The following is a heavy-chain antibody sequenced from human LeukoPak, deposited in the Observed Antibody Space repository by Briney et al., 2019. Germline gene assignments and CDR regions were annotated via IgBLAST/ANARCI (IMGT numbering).Heavy chain of an antibody. CDR1: GYTFTSYT. J-gene: IGHJ4*02. CDR3: ARDRLLWFGELFYQFDY. Sequence: GASLKVSCKASGYTFTSYTMHWVRQAPGERLEWMGWINAGNGNTKYSQKFQGRVTITRDTSASTAYMELSSLRSEDTAVYYCARDRLLWFGELFYQFDYWGQGTLVTVSS. D-gene: IGHD3-10*01. V-gene: IGHV1-3*01. CDR2: INAGNGNT.